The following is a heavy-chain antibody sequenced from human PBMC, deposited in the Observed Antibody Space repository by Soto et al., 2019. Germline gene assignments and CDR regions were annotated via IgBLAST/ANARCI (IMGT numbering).Heavy chain of an antibody. CDR2: IYHSGST. J-gene: IGHJ6*02. CDR1: GGSISSGGYS. Sequence: QLQLQESGSGLVKPSQTLSLTCAVSGGSISSGGYSWSWIRQPPGKGLEWIGYIYHSGSTYYNPSLKTRVHISVDRSKHQFSLKLRSVTAAVTAVYFCARYSHETSSLLYYYCGMDVLGQWATVTFSS. CDR3: ARYSHETSSLLYYYCGMDV. V-gene: IGHV4-30-2*01. D-gene: IGHD6-13*01.